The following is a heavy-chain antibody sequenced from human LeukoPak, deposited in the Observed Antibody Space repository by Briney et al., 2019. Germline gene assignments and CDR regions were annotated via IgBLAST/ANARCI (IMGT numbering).Heavy chain of an antibody. CDR1: GFPLSSAW. V-gene: IGHV3-48*02. D-gene: IGHD4-17*01. J-gene: IGHJ4*02. CDR3: ARDGDGHLDY. Sequence: PGGSLRLSCVASGFPLSSAWMNWVRQAPGKGLEWVSSIRLTSNSMSYADSVRGRFTISRGNAKNSLFLQMNSLRDEDTAVYYCARDGDGHLDYWGQGTLVTVSS. CDR2: IRLTSNSM.